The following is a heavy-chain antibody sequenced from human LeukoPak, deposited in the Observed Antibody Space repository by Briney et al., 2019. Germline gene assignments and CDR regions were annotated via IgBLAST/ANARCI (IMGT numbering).Heavy chain of an antibody. CDR2: LDESGRP. V-gene: IGHV4-39*07. Sequence: SETLSLTCSVPGGSIRSGDHHWAWVRQPPGKGLEFIGSLDESGRPYYNRPLKSRVSISGDTSGTQFSLNLTSVTAADTAVYFCARDLGGYPFFMDVWGRGTTVIVSS. D-gene: IGHD2-15*01. CDR1: GGSIRSGDHH. J-gene: IGHJ6*03. CDR3: ARDLGGYPFFMDV.